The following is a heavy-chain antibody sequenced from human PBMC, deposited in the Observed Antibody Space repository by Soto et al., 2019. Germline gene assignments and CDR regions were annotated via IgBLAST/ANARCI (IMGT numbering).Heavy chain of an antibody. D-gene: IGHD3-10*01. J-gene: IGHJ6*03. CDR1: GGSISSGGYY. V-gene: IGHV4-31*03. CDR2: IYYSGST. CDR3: ARRKLHGSFAYYYYYYMDV. Sequence: SETLSLTCTVSGGSISSGGYYWSWIRQHPGKGLEWIGYIYYSGSTYYNPSLKSRVTISVDTSKNQFSLKLSSVTAADTAVYYCARRKLHGSFAYYYYYYMDVWGKGTTVTVSS.